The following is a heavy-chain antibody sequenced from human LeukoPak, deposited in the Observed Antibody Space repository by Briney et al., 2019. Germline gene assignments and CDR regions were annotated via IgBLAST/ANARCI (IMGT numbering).Heavy chain of an antibody. CDR1: GITFSSYA. J-gene: IGHJ4*02. V-gene: IGHV3-23*01. D-gene: IGHD1-1*01. CDR2: ISSSGATT. CDR3: ARDPEDLVLGVHYFDY. Sequence: PGGSLRLSCVVSGITFSSYAMSWVRQAPGKGPELLSGISSSGATTYHADAVRGRFIISRDNSKNTLYLQMNSLRAEDTAVYYCARDPEDLVLGVHYFDYWGQGTLVAVSS.